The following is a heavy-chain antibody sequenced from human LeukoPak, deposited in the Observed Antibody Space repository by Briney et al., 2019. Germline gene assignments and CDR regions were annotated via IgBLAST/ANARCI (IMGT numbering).Heavy chain of an antibody. CDR2: ISYDGSNK. Sequence: GGSLRLSCAASGFTFSSYGMHWVRQAPGKGLEWVAVISYDGSNKYYADSVKGRFTISRDNSKNTLYLQMNSLRAEDTAVYYCAKGSGYCSDGSCYPQYYFDYWGQGTLVTVSS. CDR1: GFTFSSYG. D-gene: IGHD2-15*01. V-gene: IGHV3-30*18. CDR3: AKGSGYCSDGSCYPQYYFDY. J-gene: IGHJ4*02.